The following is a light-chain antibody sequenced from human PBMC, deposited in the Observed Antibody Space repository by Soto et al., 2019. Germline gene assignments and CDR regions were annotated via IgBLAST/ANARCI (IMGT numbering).Light chain of an antibody. V-gene: IGKV1-5*03. J-gene: IGKJ4*01. CDR3: QQYNSYLT. Sequence: DIQITQAPSTLSSSVGDRVTITCLSSQSISSLLAWYQQKPVKAPKLLIYKASSLESGVPSRFSGSGSGTEFTLTISSLQPDDFATYYCQQYNSYLTFGGGTKVDIK. CDR1: QSISSL. CDR2: KAS.